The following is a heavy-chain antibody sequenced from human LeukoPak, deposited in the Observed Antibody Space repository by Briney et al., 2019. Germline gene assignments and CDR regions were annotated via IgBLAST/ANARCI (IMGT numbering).Heavy chain of an antibody. CDR1: GYTITSYY. CDR3: ARAGLWDFSDTSGYHNAAFDI. CDR2: INPSSGGT. Sequence: ASVKVSCKASGYTITSYYMHWVRQAPGQGLEWMGWINPSSGGTNYAQKFQGRVTTTRDTSIGTAYMELSRLRSDDTAVYYCARAGLWDFSDTSGYHNAAFDIWGQGTMVTVSS. J-gene: IGHJ3*02. D-gene: IGHD3-22*01. V-gene: IGHV1-2*02.